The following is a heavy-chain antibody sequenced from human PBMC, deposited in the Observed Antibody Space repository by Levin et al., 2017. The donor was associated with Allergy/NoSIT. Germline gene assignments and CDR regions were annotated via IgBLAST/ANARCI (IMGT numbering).Heavy chain of an antibody. Sequence: AGGSLRLSCKGSGYSFTSYWIGWVRQMPGKGLEWMGIIYPGDSDTRYSPSFQGQVTISADKSISTAYLQWSSLRASDTAMYYCARAPPGGGSGDSGFDYWGQGTLVTVSS. CDR2: IYPGDSDT. V-gene: IGHV5-51*01. CDR3: ARAPPGGGSGDSGFDY. J-gene: IGHJ4*02. CDR1: GYSFTSYW. D-gene: IGHD5-12*01.